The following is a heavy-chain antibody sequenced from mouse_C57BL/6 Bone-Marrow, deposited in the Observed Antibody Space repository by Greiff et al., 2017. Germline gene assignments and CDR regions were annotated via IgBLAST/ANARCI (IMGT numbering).Heavy chain of an antibody. D-gene: IGHD2-2*01. Sequence: VQLQQSGAELVKPGASVKLSCTASGFNIKDYYMHWVKQRTEQGLEWIGRIDPEDGETKYAPKFQGKATITADTSSNTAYLQLSSLTSEDTAVYYCSSLLWLQDYAMDYWGQGTSVTVSS. CDR2: IDPEDGET. CDR1: GFNIKDYY. J-gene: IGHJ4*01. V-gene: IGHV14-2*01. CDR3: SSLLWLQDYAMDY.